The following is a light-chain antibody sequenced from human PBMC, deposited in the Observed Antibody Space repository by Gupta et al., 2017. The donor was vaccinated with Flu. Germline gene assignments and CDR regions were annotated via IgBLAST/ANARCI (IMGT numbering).Light chain of an antibody. CDR2: DAL. V-gene: IGKV3-11*01. CDR3: QQRSKWPRT. J-gene: IGKJ5*01. Sequence: DWYQKKPRQAPPLLIYDALTRAKCSKASFSGSDSGSGTDFTLTISSLEPEDFAVYYCQQRSKWPRTFGQGTLMAIK.